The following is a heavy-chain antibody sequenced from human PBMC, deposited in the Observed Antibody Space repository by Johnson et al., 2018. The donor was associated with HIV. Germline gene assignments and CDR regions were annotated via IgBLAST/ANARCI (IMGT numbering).Heavy chain of an antibody. CDR1: GFTFSSYA. V-gene: IGHV3-30*04. J-gene: IGHJ3*01. CDR2: ISYDGST. D-gene: IGHD3-10*01. CDR3: AREKPRLVQGVLDAFDV. Sequence: QVQLVESGGGVVQPGRSLRLSCAASGFTFSSYAMHWVRQAPGKGLEWVAVISYDGSTFYADSVKGRFTISRDNSKNTLNLQMNSLRVEDTAVYYCAREKPRLVQGVLDAFDVWGQGTMVTVSS.